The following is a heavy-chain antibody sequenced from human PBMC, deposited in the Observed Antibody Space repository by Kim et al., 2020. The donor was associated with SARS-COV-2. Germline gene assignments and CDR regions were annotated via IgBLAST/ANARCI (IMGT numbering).Heavy chain of an antibody. CDR2: IVVGSGNT. CDR1: GFTFTSSA. J-gene: IGHJ6*01. D-gene: IGHD3-22*01. V-gene: IGHV1-58*01. CDR3: AATDYYDSSGFPDLYYYYGMDV. Sequence: SVKVSCKASGFTFTSSAVQWVRQARGQRLEWIGWIVVGSGNTNYAQKFQERVTITRDMSTSTAYMELSSLRSEDTAVYYCAATDYYDSSGFPDLYYYYGMDVWGQGTTVTVSS.